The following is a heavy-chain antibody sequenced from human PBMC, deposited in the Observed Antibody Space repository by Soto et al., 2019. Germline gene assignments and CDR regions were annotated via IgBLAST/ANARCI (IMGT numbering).Heavy chain of an antibody. V-gene: IGHV4-59*01. CDR3: ARTYDGSGPNSGGYGFDI. J-gene: IGHJ3*02. D-gene: IGHD3-22*01. Sequence: SETLSLTCTVSGGSISSYYWSWIRQPPGKGLEWIAYIYYSGSTSYNPSLKSRVSISLDTSKNQFSLKLSSVTAADTAVYYCARTYDGSGPNSGGYGFDIWGQGTMVTVSS. CDR1: GGSISSYY. CDR2: IYYSGST.